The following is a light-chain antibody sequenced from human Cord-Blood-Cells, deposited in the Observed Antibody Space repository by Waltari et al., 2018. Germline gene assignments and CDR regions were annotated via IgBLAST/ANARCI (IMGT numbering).Light chain of an antibody. CDR2: DAS. J-gene: IGKJ1*01. CDR3: QQYNSYSWT. Sequence: DIQMTQSPSSLSASVGARVTITCQASQDISNYLNWYQQKPGKAPKLLIYDASNLETGVPSRFSGSGSGTEVTLTISSLQPDDFATYYCQQYNSYSWTFGQGTKVEIK. CDR1: QDISNY. V-gene: IGKV1-33*01.